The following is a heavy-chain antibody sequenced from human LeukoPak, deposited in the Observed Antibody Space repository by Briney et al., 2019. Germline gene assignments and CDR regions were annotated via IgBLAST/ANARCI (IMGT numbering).Heavy chain of an antibody. D-gene: IGHD6-13*01. V-gene: IGHV3-21*01. J-gene: IGHJ3*02. CDR3: ARDRRYLAAAPDAFDI. CDR2: ITSSSSYI. CDR1: ALTFSSYS. Sequence: GRCLRPSRAASALTFSSYSMNCVRQAPGKGLEWVSSITSSSSYIYYAASVKGRFTISRDNAKNSLYRQMNSLRAEDTAVYYCARDRRYLAAAPDAFDIWGQGTMVTVSS.